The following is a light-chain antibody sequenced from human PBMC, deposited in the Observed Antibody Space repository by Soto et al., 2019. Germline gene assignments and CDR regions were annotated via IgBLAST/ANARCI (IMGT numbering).Light chain of an antibody. CDR3: QQRFNWPPYT. Sequence: EIVMTQSPATLSVSPGERATLSCRASQSVSSNLAWYQQKPGQAPRLLIYGASTRATGIPARFSGSGSGTEFTLTISSLEPEDFAVYYCQQRFNWPPYTFGQGTKLEIK. CDR1: QSVSSN. J-gene: IGKJ2*01. CDR2: GAS. V-gene: IGKV3-15*01.